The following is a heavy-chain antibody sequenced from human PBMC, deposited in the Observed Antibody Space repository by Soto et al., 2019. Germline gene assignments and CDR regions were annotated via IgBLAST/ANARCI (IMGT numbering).Heavy chain of an antibody. CDR1: GGTFSSST. J-gene: IGHJ4*02. CDR3: ASGDPHDYGDPN. D-gene: IGHD4-17*01. Sequence: GAAAKVSCKASGGTFSSSTISWVRQAPGQGPEWMGRIIPILGIANYAQKFQGRVTITADKSTSTAYMELSSLRSEDTAVYYCASGDPHDYGDPNWGQGTLVTVSS. CDR2: IIPILGIA. V-gene: IGHV1-69*02.